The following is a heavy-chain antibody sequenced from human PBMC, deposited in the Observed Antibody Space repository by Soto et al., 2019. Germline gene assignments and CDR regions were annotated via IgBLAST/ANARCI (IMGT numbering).Heavy chain of an antibody. D-gene: IGHD6-13*01. V-gene: IGHV4-59*01. Sequence: QVQLQESGPGLVKPSETLSLTCTVSGGSISSYYWSWIRQPPGKGLELIGYIYYSGSTNYNPSLKSRVTISVDTSKNQFSLKLSSVTAADTAVYYCARSPRRIAAVKHWYFDLWGRGTLVTVSS. CDR2: IYYSGST. CDR3: ARSPRRIAAVKHWYFDL. CDR1: GGSISSYY. J-gene: IGHJ2*01.